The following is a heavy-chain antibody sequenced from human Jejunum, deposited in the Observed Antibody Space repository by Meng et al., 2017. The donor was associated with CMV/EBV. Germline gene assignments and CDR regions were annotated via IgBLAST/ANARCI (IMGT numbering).Heavy chain of an antibody. CDR3: AKGHTSGWYVFIDY. Sequence: GFTFSNAWMSWVRQAPGKGLEWVGRIKSRTDDGTTDYAAPVKGRFTISRDISDNTLFLQMNSLRADDTAVYYCAKGHTSGWYVFIDYWGQGTLVTVSS. D-gene: IGHD6-19*01. CDR2: IKSRTDDGTT. V-gene: IGHV3-15*01. J-gene: IGHJ4*02. CDR1: GFTFSNAW.